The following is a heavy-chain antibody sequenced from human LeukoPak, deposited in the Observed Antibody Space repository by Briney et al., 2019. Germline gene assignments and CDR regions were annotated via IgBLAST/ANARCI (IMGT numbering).Heavy chain of an antibody. CDR1: GGSFSGYY. D-gene: IGHD2-2*01. CDR3: ARSNRVGYYYGMDV. Sequence: SETLSLTCGVYGGSFSGYYWSWSRQPPGKGLEWIGEINHSGSTNYNPSLKSRVTISVDTSKNQFSLKLSSVTAADTAVYFCARSNRVGYYYGMDVWGKGTTVTVSS. J-gene: IGHJ6*04. CDR2: INHSGST. V-gene: IGHV4-34*01.